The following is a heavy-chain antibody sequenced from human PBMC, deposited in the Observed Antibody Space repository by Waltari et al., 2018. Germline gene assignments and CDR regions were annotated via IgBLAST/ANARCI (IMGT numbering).Heavy chain of an antibody. Sequence: QVQLQESGPGLVKPSETLSLTCTVSGGSISSYSWSWIRQPPGKGLEWIGYIYYSGSTNYNPSLKSRVTISVDTSKNQFSLKLSSVTAADTAVYYCARGRITGTSIWGQGTMVTVSS. J-gene: IGHJ3*02. CDR3: ARGRITGTSI. V-gene: IGHV4-59*01. CDR2: IYYSGST. CDR1: GGSISSYS. D-gene: IGHD1-20*01.